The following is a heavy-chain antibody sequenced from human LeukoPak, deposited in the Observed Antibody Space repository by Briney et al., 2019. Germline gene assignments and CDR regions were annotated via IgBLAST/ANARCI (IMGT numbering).Heavy chain of an antibody. CDR2: IYYSGST. J-gene: IGHJ6*03. D-gene: IGHD2-2*01. CDR1: GGSFSSGGYY. V-gene: IGHV4-31*03. Sequence: PSQTLSLTCTVSGGSFSSGGYYWSWIGQHPGKGLEWIGYIYYSGSTYYNPSLKSRVSISVDTSKNQFSLKLSSVTAADTAVYSCARNRPAATTLDYYYYMDVWGKGTTVTVSS. CDR3: ARNRPAATTLDYYYYMDV.